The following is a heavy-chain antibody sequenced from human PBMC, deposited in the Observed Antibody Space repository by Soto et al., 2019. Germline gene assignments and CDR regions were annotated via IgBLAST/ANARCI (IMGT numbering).Heavy chain of an antibody. CDR1: GGSISSGGYY. D-gene: IGHD2-21*01. CDR2: IYNSGST. CDR3: ARRAVVAVTGSLDNWLDP. J-gene: IGHJ5*02. Sequence: PSETLSLTCTVSGGSISSGGYYWSWIRQHPGKGLEWIGYIYNSGSTYYNPSLKSRDTISVDTSKNHFSLKLSSVTAADTAVYYCARRAVVAVTGSLDNWLDPWGQGILVTVSS. V-gene: IGHV4-31*03.